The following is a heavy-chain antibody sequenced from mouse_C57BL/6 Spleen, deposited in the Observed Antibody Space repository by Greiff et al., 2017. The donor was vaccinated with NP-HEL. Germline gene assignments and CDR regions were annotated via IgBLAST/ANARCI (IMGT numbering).Heavy chain of an antibody. D-gene: IGHD2-3*01. V-gene: IGHV1-26*01. J-gene: IGHJ4*01. Sequence: VQLQQSGPELVKPGASVKISCKASGYTFTDYYMNWVKQSHGKSLEWIGDINPNNGGTSYNQKFKGKATLTVDKSSSTAYMELRSLTSEDSAVYYCARSEDGYFYAMDYWGQGTSVTVSS. CDR2: INPNNGGT. CDR1: GYTFTDYY. CDR3: ARSEDGYFYAMDY.